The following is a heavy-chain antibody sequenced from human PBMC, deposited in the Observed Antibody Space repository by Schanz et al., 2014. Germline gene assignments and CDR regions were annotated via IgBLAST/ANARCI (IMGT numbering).Heavy chain of an antibody. D-gene: IGHD6-19*01. CDR1: RYTFNTYG. V-gene: IGHV1-18*01. Sequence: QGQLVQSGPEVKEPGASVKVSCEASRYTFNTYGLNWVRQAPGQGLEWMGWISAYTNNTNYAQKVQGRVTMTTDTSTDTAYMELRSLKSDDTAVYYCARLSVAGRPHVNYWYFDLWGRGTLVTVSS. J-gene: IGHJ2*01. CDR2: ISAYTNNT. CDR3: ARLSVAGRPHVNYWYFDL.